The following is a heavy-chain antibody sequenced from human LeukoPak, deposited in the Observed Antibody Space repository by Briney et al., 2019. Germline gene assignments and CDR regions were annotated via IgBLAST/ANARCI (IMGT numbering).Heavy chain of an antibody. CDR1: GGSISSYY. D-gene: IGHD5-18*01. V-gene: IGHV4-59*01. Sequence: SETLSLTCTVSGGSISSYYWSWIRQPPGKGLEWIGYIYYSGSTNYNPSLKSRVTISVDTSKNQFSLKLSSVTAADTAVYYCARGRYSHWYFDLWGRGTLVTVSS. CDR2: IYYSGST. J-gene: IGHJ2*01. CDR3: ARGRYSHWYFDL.